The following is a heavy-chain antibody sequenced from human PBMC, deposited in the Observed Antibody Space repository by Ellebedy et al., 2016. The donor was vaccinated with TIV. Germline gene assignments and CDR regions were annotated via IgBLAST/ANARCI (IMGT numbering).Heavy chain of an antibody. V-gene: IGHV1-18*01. D-gene: IGHD2-15*01. CDR3: ARVPQCSGGSCYSVGDYFDY. Sequence: ASVKVSCXASGYTFTSYGISWVRQAPGQGLEWMGWISAYNGNTNYAQKLQGRVTMTTDTSTSTAYMELRSLRSDDTAVYYCARVPQCSGGSCYSVGDYFDYWGQGTLVTVSS. J-gene: IGHJ4*02. CDR1: GYTFTSYG. CDR2: ISAYNGNT.